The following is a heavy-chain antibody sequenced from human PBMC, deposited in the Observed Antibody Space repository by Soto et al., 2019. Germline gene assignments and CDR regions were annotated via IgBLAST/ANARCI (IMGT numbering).Heavy chain of an antibody. CDR1: GGTFSSYA. Sequence: KVSCKASGGTFSSYAISWVRQAPGQGLEWMGGIIPIFGTANYAQKFQGRVTITADESTSTAYMELSSLRSEDTAVYYCARRSSSWYNWFDPWGQGTLVTVSS. CDR3: ARRSSSWYNWFDP. CDR2: IIPIFGTA. D-gene: IGHD6-13*01. V-gene: IGHV1-69*01. J-gene: IGHJ5*02.